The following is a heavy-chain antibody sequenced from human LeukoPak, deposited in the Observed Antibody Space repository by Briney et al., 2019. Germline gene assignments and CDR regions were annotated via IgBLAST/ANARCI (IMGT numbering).Heavy chain of an antibody. D-gene: IGHD3-9*01. V-gene: IGHV4-34*01. Sequence: SETLSLTCAVYGGSFSGYYWSWIRQPPGKGLEWIGEINHSGSTNYNPSLKSRVTISVDTSKNQFSLKLSSVTAADTAVYYRARLRFGRYFDWLLSYYYYYGMDVWGQGTTVTVSS. J-gene: IGHJ6*02. CDR3: ARLRFGRYFDWLLSYYYYYGMDV. CDR1: GGSFSGYY. CDR2: INHSGST.